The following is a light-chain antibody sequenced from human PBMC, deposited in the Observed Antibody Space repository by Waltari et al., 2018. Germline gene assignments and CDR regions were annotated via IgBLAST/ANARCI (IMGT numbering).Light chain of an antibody. CDR2: KAS. CDR3: QQYNSEPFT. Sequence: DIQMTQSPSSLSASVGDKVTITCQASQTISSWLVWYQQKPGKAPKPLIYKASSLESAVPSRFSGSGSGTDFNFTINSLQPEDSATYYCQQYNSEPFTFGPGTKVDIK. CDR1: QTISSW. J-gene: IGKJ3*01. V-gene: IGKV1-5*01.